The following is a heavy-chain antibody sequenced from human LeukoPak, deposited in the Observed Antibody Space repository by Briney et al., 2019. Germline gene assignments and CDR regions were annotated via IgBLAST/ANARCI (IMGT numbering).Heavy chain of an antibody. V-gene: IGHV3-11*01. CDR2: ISNNGYST. Sequence: WVRQARGKGLEWLSYISNNGYSTYYRDCVKGRFTISRDNAKNSLYLEMNSLTVEDTAVYYCARQKRTFDYWGRGTLVTVS. J-gene: IGHJ4*02. CDR3: ARQKRTFDY.